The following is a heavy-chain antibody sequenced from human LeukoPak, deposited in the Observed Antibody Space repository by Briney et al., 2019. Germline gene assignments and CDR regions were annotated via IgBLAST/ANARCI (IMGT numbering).Heavy chain of an antibody. J-gene: IGHJ4*02. V-gene: IGHV1-46*03. CDR3: ATFGELFSPFDY. D-gene: IGHD3-10*01. CDR1: GFTFTGYY. CDR2: INPSGGST. Sequence: GASVKVSCKASGFTFTGYYMHWVRQAPGQGLEWMGMINPSGGSTSYAQKFQGRLTMTRDMSTSTVYMEVSSLRSEDTAMYYCATFGELFSPFDYWGQGTLVTVSS.